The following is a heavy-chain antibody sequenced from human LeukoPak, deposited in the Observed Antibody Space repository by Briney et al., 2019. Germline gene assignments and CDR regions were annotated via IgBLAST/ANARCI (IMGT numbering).Heavy chain of an antibody. CDR1: GYTFTSYY. J-gene: IGHJ4*02. D-gene: IGHD5-24*01. CDR2: INPSGGST. V-gene: IGHV1-46*01. CDR3: ARDAGWLQFSLYFDY. Sequence: ASVKVSCKASGYTFTSYYMHWVRQAPGQGLEWMGIINPSGGSTSYAQKFQGRVTMTRDTSTRTVYMELSSLRSEDTAVYYCARDAGWLQFSLYFDYWGQGTLVTVSS.